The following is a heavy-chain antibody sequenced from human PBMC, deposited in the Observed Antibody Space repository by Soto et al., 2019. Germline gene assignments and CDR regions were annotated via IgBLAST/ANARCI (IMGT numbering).Heavy chain of an antibody. CDR1: GFSFDNYG. CDR3: AQLGLMTFSHKHYFNH. D-gene: IGHD3-16*01. V-gene: IGHV3-23*01. J-gene: IGHJ4*02. Sequence: EVQLLESGGDLVQPGGSLRLSCVASGFSFDNYGMSWVRQAPGKGLEWVSAIKSDGTSTYYAASVEDRFTISRDNSKNTLYLQPNSLRAEDTAVYYCAQLGLMTFSHKHYFNHWGRGTLVTVSS. CDR2: IKSDGTST.